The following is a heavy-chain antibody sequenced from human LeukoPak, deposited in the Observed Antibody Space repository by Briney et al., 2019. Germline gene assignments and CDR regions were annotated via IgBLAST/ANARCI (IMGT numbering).Heavy chain of an antibody. V-gene: IGHV4-59*01. J-gene: IGHJ6*02. CDR1: GGSISSYY. Sequence: PSETLSLTCTVSGGSISSYYWSWIRQPPGKGLEWIGCIYYSGSTNYSPSLKSRLTISVDTSKNQFSLKLSSVTAADTAVYYCAGDYGSGTYYNDYYGIHVWGQGTTVTVSS. D-gene: IGHD3-10*01. CDR3: AGDYGSGTYYNDYYGIHV. CDR2: IYYSGST.